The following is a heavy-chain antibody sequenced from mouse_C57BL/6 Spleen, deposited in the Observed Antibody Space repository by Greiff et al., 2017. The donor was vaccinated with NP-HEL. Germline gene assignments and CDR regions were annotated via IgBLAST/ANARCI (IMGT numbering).Heavy chain of an antibody. D-gene: IGHD1-1*01. V-gene: IGHV1-53*01. CDR1: GYTFTSYW. CDR2: INPSNGGT. CDR3: ARPWAFYYSYAMDY. Sequence: VQLQQPGTELVQPGASVKLSCTASGYTFTSYWMHWVKQRPGQGLEWIGNINPSNGGTNYNEKFKSKATLTVHKYSSTAYMQLSSLTSEDSAVYYCARPWAFYYSYAMDYWGQGTSVTVSS. J-gene: IGHJ4*01.